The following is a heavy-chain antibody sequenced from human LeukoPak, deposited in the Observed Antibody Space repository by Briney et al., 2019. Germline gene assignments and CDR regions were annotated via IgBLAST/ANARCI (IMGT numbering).Heavy chain of an antibody. Sequence: GASVNVSCTASGYTFIAYYIYWMRQAPGQGLEWVGRINPNSGGTNYAQNFQGRVTLTRDTSITTAYMELNRLISDDTAVYYCARRGSGYYDSREAFDIWGQGTMVTVSS. CDR2: INPNSGGT. V-gene: IGHV1-2*06. CDR1: GYTFIAYY. CDR3: ARRGSGYYDSREAFDI. J-gene: IGHJ3*02. D-gene: IGHD3-22*01.